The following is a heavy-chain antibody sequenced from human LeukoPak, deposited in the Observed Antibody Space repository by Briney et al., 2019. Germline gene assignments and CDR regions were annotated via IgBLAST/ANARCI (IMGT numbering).Heavy chain of an antibody. V-gene: IGHV4-61*05. CDR3: ARTLDCSSTSCYRGWYDY. J-gene: IGHJ4*02. CDR1: GGSISSSSYY. D-gene: IGHD2-2*01. CDR2: IYYSGST. Sequence: SETLSLTCTVSGGSISSSSYYWGWIRQPPGKGLEWIGYIYYSGSTNYNPSLKSRVTISVDTSKNQFSLKLSSVTAADTAVYYCARTLDCSSTSCYRGWYDYWGQGTLVTVSS.